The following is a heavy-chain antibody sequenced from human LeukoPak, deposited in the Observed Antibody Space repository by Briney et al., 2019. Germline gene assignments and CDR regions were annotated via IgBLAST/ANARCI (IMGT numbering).Heavy chain of an antibody. Sequence: PSETLSLTCTVSGGSISGYYWSWIRQPPGKRLEWIGYIFSSGSTNYNPSLKSRVTISEDMSVNQFSLKLSPVTAADTAVYYCARHYYDRSDSYSFDYWGQGTLVTVSS. J-gene: IGHJ4*02. CDR3: ARHYYDRSDSYSFDY. D-gene: IGHD3-22*01. CDR1: GGSISGYY. V-gene: IGHV4-59*08. CDR2: IFSSGST.